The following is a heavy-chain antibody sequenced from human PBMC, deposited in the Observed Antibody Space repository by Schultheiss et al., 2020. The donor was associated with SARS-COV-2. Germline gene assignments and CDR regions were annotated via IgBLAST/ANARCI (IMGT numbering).Heavy chain of an antibody. J-gene: IGHJ4*02. CDR2: IWYDGSNK. D-gene: IGHD6-19*01. V-gene: IGHV3-33*06. Sequence: GGSLRLSCAASGLTFSSYEMNWVRQAPGKGLEWVAVIWYDGSNKYYADSVKGRFTISRDNSKNTLDLRMNSLRAEDTAVYYCAKGYGRIAVAGYFDYWGQGTLVTVSS. CDR3: AKGYGRIAVAGYFDY. CDR1: GLTFSSYE.